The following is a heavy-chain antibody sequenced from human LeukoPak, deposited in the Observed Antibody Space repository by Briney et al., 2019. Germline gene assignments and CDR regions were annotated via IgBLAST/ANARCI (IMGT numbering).Heavy chain of an antibody. CDR2: IYTSGST. D-gene: IGHD6-19*01. CDR3: ARVQWLVLYFDY. Sequence: SETLSLTCTVSGGSISSYYWSWIRQPAGKGLEWIGRIYTSGSTNYYPSLKSRVTISVDTSKNQFSLKLSSVTAADTAVYYCARVQWLVLYFDYWGQGTLITVSS. CDR1: GGSISSYY. J-gene: IGHJ4*02. V-gene: IGHV4-4*07.